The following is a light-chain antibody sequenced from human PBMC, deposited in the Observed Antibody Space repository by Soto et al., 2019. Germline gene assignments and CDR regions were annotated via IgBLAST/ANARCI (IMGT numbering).Light chain of an antibody. CDR2: DAS. J-gene: IGKJ4*01. CDR1: QSVSGW. Sequence: DIQMTQAPSTLAASFGGTVTVICRASQSVSGWLAWYQQKPGEAPKLLIYDASALPRGVPSRFSGSGSGADFTLTISSLEPEDFAVYYCQQRSNWPLTFGGGTKVDIK. V-gene: IGKV1-5*02. CDR3: QQRSNWPLT.